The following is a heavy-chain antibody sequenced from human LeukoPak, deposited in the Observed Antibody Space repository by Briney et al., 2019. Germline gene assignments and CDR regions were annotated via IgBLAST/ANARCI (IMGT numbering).Heavy chain of an antibody. V-gene: IGHV1-3*01. J-gene: IGHJ6*02. CDR2: INAGNGNT. CDR3: ARSDIVVVPAAGRDYYYYYGMDV. Sequence: ASVKVSCKASGYTFTSYAMHWVRQAPGQRLEWMGWINAGNGNTKYSQKFQGRVTITRDISASTAYMELSSLRSEDTAVYYCARSDIVVVPAAGRDYYYYYGMDVWGQGTTVTVSS. D-gene: IGHD2-2*01. CDR1: GYTFTSYA.